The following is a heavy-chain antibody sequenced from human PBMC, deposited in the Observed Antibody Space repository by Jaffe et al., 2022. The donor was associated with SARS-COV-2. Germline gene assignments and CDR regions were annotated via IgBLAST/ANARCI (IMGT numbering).Heavy chain of an antibody. CDR1: GFNFSAYG. CDR2: VWNDGSHR. Sequence: QVQLVESGGTVVQPGKSLTLSCAASGFNFSAYGMHWVRQAPGKGLDWVAVVWNDGSHRYYADSVKGRFTISRDNSRNTLSLQMTNLRAEDTALYYCARGVAGGWEYIDRWGQGTLVTVSS. D-gene: IGHD6-19*01. CDR3: ARGVAGGWEYIDR. V-gene: IGHV3-33*08. J-gene: IGHJ4*02.